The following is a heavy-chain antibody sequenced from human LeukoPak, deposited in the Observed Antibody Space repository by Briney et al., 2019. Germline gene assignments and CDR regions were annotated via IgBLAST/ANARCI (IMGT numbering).Heavy chain of an antibody. CDR1: GFPFRSYE. D-gene: IGHD6-13*01. Sequence: GALSLSFAASGFPFRSYEMNWVRQAPGKGVGWVSYIISSGNTIYYPDSVKGRFTISRGNAKNSLYLQMNSLRAEDTAVYYCARVRRIIAAVGTGTRRENWFDPWGQGTLVTVSS. CDR2: IISSGNTI. J-gene: IGHJ5*02. V-gene: IGHV3-48*03. CDR3: ARVRRIIAAVGTGTRRENWFDP.